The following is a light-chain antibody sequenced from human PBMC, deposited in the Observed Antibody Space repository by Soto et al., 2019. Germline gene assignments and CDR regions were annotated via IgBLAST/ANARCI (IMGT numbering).Light chain of an antibody. J-gene: IGKJ4*01. CDR1: QSVSTNS. CDR3: QQYGSSVLT. V-gene: IGKV3-20*01. Sequence: EIVLTQSPDTLSLSPGERAILSCRASQSVSTNSLAWYQQRPGQAPRPLIYGASSRATGTPDRFSGSGSGTDFTLIISRLEPEDFAVYYCQQYGSSVLTFGGGTKVEIK. CDR2: GAS.